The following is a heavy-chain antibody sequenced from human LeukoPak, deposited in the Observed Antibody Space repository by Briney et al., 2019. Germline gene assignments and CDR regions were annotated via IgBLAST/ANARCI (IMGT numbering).Heavy chain of an antibody. CDR1: GYTFSDYY. D-gene: IGHD2-15*01. CDR3: ARVVLRGQFYGMDV. CDR2: INPNSGGT. Sequence: RASVQVSCKASGYTFSDYYIHWVRQAPGQGLEWMGCINPNSGGTHYALTFQGRVTMTRDTSISTAYMELSSLRSDDTAVYYCARVVLRGQFYGMDVWGQGTTVTVSS. V-gene: IGHV1-2*02. J-gene: IGHJ6*02.